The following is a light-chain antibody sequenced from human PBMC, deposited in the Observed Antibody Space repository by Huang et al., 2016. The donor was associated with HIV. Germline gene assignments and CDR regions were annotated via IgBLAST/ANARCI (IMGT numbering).Light chain of an antibody. CDR3: QNYNRAPRT. CDR1: ADITNS. Sequence: DIQMTQSPSSLSASVGDCVTITCRASADITNSLAWYHQKPGKVPELLIYGASSLQGGVPSRFSGSGSATHFTLTISGLQSGDVGTYYCQNYNRAPRTFGQGTKVEIK. V-gene: IGKV1-27*01. J-gene: IGKJ1*01. CDR2: GAS.